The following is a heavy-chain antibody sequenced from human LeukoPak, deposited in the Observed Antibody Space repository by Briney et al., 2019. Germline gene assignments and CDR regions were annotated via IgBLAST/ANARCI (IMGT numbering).Heavy chain of an antibody. CDR3: AKDLHDSSGYRIDY. V-gene: IGHV3-15*01. CDR1: GFTFKNAW. D-gene: IGHD3-22*01. J-gene: IGHJ4*02. CDR2: IKSTRDGGAT. Sequence: GGSLRLSCEASGFTFKNAWMIWVRQAPGKGPEWVGRIKSTRDGGATEYAAPVKGRFTISRDDSKNTVYLQMSSLRAEDTAVYYCAKDLHDSSGYRIDYWGQGTLVTVSS.